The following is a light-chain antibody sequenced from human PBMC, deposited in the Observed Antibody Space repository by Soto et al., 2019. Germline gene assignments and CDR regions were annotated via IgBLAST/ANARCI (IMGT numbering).Light chain of an antibody. CDR2: GAS. CDR3: QQYWT. CDR1: QSVSSSY. Sequence: EIVLTQSPGTLSLSPGERATLSCRASQSVSSSYLAWYQQKPGQAPRLLIYGASSRATGIPDRFIGSGSGTDFTLTISRLEPEDFAVYYCQQYWTFGQGTKVDIK. J-gene: IGKJ1*01. V-gene: IGKV3-20*01.